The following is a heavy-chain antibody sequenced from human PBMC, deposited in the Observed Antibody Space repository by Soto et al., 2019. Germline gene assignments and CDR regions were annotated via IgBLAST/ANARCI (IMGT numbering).Heavy chain of an antibody. CDR3: AGEMATSYNWFDP. Sequence: SVKVSCKASGGTFSSYAISWVRQAPGQGLEWMGGIIPIFGTANYAQKFQGRVTITADESTSTAYMELSSLRSEDTAVYYCAGEMATSYNWFDPWGQGTLVTVSS. D-gene: IGHD5-12*01. CDR2: IIPIFGTA. CDR1: GGTFSSYA. J-gene: IGHJ5*02. V-gene: IGHV1-69*13.